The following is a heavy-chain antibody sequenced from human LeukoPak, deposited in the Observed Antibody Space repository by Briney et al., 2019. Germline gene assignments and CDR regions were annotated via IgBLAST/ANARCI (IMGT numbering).Heavy chain of an antibody. D-gene: IGHD1-26*01. J-gene: IGHJ4*02. V-gene: IGHV3-30*02. Sequence: PGGSLRLSCAASGFTFSSYGMHWVRQAPGKGLEWVAFIRYDGSNKYYADSVKGRFTISRDNSKNTLYLQMNSLRAEDTAVYYCAKDLWGLSYYFDYWGQGTLVTVSS. CDR3: AKDLWGLSYYFDY. CDR2: IRYDGSNK. CDR1: GFTFSSYG.